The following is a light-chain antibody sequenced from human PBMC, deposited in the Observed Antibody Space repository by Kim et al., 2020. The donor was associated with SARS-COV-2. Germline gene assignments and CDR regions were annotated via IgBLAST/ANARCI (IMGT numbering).Light chain of an antibody. CDR2: GNS. CDR3: QSYDSSLSGYV. CDR1: SSTIGAGYD. V-gene: IGLV1-40*01. J-gene: IGLJ1*01. Sequence: GVTISCTGSSSTIGAGYDVHWYQQLPGTAPKLLIYGNSNRPSGVPDRFSGSKSGTSASLAITGLQAEDEADYYCQSYDSSLSGYVFGTGTKVTVL.